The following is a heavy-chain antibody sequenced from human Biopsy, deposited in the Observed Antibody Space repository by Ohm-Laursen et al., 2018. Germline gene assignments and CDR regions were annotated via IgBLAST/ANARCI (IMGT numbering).Heavy chain of an antibody. CDR2: IYYTGHT. CDR1: GGSTSSYY. V-gene: IGHV4-59*01. D-gene: IGHD7-27*01. J-gene: IGHJ4*02. CDR3: ARLTGDPSY. Sequence: SQTLSLTCTVSGGSTSSYYWNWIRQPPGKGLEWIGFIYYTGHTNYNPSLKSRATISLDTSKNQFSLKVISVTAADTAVYYCARLTGDPSYWGQGILVTVSS.